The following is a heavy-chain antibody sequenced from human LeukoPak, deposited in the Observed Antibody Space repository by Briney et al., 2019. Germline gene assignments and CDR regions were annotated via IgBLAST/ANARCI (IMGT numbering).Heavy chain of an antibody. V-gene: IGHV3-64*01. CDR1: GFAFGNYA. J-gene: IGHJ4*02. Sequence: GGSLRLSCAASGFAFGNYAMNWVRQAPGKGLKYVSAISSNGGSIYYANSVKGRFTISRDNSKNTLDLQMGSLRAEDMAVYYCARSEATGLPVDYWGQGNLVTVSS. CDR2: ISSNGGSI. CDR3: ARSEATGLPVDY. D-gene: IGHD4-11*01.